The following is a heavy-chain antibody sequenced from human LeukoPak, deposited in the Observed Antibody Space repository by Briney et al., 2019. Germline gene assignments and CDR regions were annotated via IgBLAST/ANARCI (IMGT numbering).Heavy chain of an antibody. CDR3: AVVVPAAIFGQYDYYYYMDV. D-gene: IGHD2-2*02. Sequence: GASVKVSCKASGYTFTGYYMHWVRQAPGQGLEWMGWINPNSGGTNYAQKFQGRVTMTRDTSISTVYMELSRLRSEDTAVYYCAVVVPAAIFGQYDYYYYMDVWGKGTTVTVSS. CDR1: GYTFTGYY. CDR2: INPNSGGT. V-gene: IGHV1-2*02. J-gene: IGHJ6*03.